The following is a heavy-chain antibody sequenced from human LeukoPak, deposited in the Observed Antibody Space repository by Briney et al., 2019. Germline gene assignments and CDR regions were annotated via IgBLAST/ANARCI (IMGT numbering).Heavy chain of an antibody. CDR2: IYHSGST. D-gene: IGHD5-18*01. Sequence: SGTLSLTCAVSGGSISNSNWWNWVRRPPGKGLEWIGEIYHSGSTNYNPSLRSRVTISVDRSKNQFALKLTSVTAADTAVYYCARGQGSYGDYWGQGTLVIVSS. CDR3: ARGQGSYGDY. CDR1: GGSISNSNW. J-gene: IGHJ4*02. V-gene: IGHV4-4*02.